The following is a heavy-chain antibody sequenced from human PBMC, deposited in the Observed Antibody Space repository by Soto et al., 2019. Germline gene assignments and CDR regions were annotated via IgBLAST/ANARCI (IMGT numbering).Heavy chain of an antibody. V-gene: IGHV3-30*18. J-gene: IGHJ6*02. CDR1: GFSFSGYD. D-gene: IGHD3-10*01. CDR2: ISYDGSNN. Sequence: PGGSLRLSCAASGFSFSGYDMHWVRQAPGKGLEWVAGISYDGSNNYYADSVKGRFTISRDNSKNKMYLQMNSLRAEDTAVYYCAKDLGSPDYYNYGLDVWGQGTTVTVSS. CDR3: AKDLGSPDYYNYGLDV.